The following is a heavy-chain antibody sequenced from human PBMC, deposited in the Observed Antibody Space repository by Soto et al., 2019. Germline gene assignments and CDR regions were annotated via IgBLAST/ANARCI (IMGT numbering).Heavy chain of an antibody. Sequence: PSQTLSLTCVGSGDTVSSNSVAWNCVMHSPSRCLEWLGRTYYRSRWYSDYAVSVRSRIDINADTSKNQVSLQLNSVTPEDTAVYYCARSEEDSDYYYYGMDVWGQGTTVTVSS. CDR1: GDTVSSNSVA. D-gene: IGHD2-15*01. J-gene: IGHJ6*02. V-gene: IGHV6-1*01. CDR3: ARSEEDSDYYYYGMDV. CDR2: TYYRSRWYS.